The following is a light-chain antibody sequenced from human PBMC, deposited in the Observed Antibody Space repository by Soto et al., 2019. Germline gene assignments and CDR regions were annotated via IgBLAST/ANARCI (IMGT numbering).Light chain of an antibody. CDR3: QQYNNWPLT. V-gene: IGKV3-15*01. CDR1: QTVGSY. CDR2: GAS. J-gene: IGKJ4*01. Sequence: EIVLTQSPATLSLSPGERATLSCRASQTVGSYLAWFRQTPGQTPRLLIYGASTRATGIPARFSGSGYETEFTLTISSLQSEDFAVYYCQQYNNWPLTFGRGTKVDIK.